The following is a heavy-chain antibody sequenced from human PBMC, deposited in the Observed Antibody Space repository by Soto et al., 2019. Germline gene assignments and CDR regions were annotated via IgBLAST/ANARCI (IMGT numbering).Heavy chain of an antibody. J-gene: IGHJ5*02. CDR3: AKQASYWHGGGGWFDP. CDR2: IGTQHDT. Sequence: EVQLVESGGGLVQPGGSLRLSCAASGFTFSAYDMHWVRQATGKGLEWVSAIGTQHDTYYPDSVKGRFTISRENAKNSLYLQMNGRGAGERAGYYWAKQASYWHGGGGWFDPWGQGTLVTVSS. CDR1: GFTFSAYD. V-gene: IGHV3-13*01. D-gene: IGHD2-8*02.